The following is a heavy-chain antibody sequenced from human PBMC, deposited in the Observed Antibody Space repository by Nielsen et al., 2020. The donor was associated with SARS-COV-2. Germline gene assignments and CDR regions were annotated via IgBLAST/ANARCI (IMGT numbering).Heavy chain of an antibody. D-gene: IGHD3-16*01. CDR3: AKVGGQGDY. Sequence: GGSLRLSCAASGFTFDDYAMHWVRQAPGKGLEWVSGIGWNSGSIGYADSVKGRFTISRDNAKNSLYLQMNSLRAEDTALYYCAKVGGQGDYWGQGTLVTVSS. V-gene: IGHV3-9*01. CDR2: IGWNSGSI. CDR1: GFTFDDYA. J-gene: IGHJ4*02.